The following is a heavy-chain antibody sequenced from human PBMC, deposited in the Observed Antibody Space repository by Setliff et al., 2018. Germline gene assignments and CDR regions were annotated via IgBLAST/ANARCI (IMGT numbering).Heavy chain of an antibody. D-gene: IGHD7-27*01. CDR1: GFTFSTHN. Sequence: GSLRLSCAASGFTFSTHNMNWVRQAPGKGLEWVANVNPDGSGKYYVDSVKGRFTISRDNAKNSLYLQMDSLRVEDTAVYYCIDGRNRAWGVYWGQGTLVTVSS. CDR3: IDGRNRAWGVY. J-gene: IGHJ4*02. CDR2: VNPDGSGK. V-gene: IGHV3-7*01.